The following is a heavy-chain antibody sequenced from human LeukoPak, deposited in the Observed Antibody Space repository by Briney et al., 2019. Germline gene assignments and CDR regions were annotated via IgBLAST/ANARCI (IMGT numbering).Heavy chain of an antibody. CDR2: IKQDGSEK. J-gene: IGHJ3*02. CDR3: GRDITSGQLWLSFAFDI. Sequence: GGSLRLSCAASGFTVSSNYMSWVRQAPGKGLEWVANIKQDGSEKYYVDSVKGRFTISRDNAKNPLYLQMHSLRAEDTAVYYCGRDITSGQLWLSFAFDIWGQGTMVTVSS. V-gene: IGHV3-7*01. D-gene: IGHD5-18*01. CDR1: GFTVSSNY.